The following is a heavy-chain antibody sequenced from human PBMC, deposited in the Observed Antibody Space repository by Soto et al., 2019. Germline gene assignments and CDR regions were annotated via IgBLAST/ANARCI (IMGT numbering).Heavy chain of an antibody. CDR3: AKARNYYDSSGYPAGY. Sequence: GVLRLSCAASGFTFSSYAMSWVRQAPGKGLEWVSAISGSGGSTYYADSVKGRFTISRDNSKNTLYLQMNSLRAEDTAVYYCAKARNYYDSSGYPAGYWGQGTLVTVSS. V-gene: IGHV3-23*01. CDR2: ISGSGGST. J-gene: IGHJ4*02. D-gene: IGHD3-22*01. CDR1: GFTFSSYA.